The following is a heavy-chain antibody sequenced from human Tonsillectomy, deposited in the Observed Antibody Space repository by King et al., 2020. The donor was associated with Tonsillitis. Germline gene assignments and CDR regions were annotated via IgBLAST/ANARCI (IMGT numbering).Heavy chain of an antibody. CDR3: ARDYYGSGNYPDAFDI. D-gene: IGHD3-10*01. V-gene: IGHV1-2*02. Sequence: QLVQSGAEVKRPGASVKVSCKASGYTFTGHGLHWVRKAPGQVLEWMGWINPNSGDTDSAQNFQGRVTMTRDTSISTAYMELSRLRSDDTAVYYCARDYYGSGNYPDAFDIWGQGTMVTVSS. J-gene: IGHJ3*02. CDR1: GYTFTGHG. CDR2: INPNSGDT.